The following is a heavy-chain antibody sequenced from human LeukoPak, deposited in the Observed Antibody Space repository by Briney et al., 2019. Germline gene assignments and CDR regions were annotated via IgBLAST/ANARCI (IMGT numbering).Heavy chain of an antibody. D-gene: IGHD1-26*01. CDR2: ISSSGGAT. V-gene: IGHV3-23*01. CDR3: AKGKSGQYYYGMDV. CDR1: GFIFTNYF. J-gene: IGHJ6*02. Sequence: GGSLRLSCAASGFIFTNYFMSWVRQAPGKGLEWVSSISSSGGATYDADSVKGRFTISRDNSKNTLYLQMNSLRAEDTATYYCAKGKSGQYYYGMDVWGQGTTVTVSS.